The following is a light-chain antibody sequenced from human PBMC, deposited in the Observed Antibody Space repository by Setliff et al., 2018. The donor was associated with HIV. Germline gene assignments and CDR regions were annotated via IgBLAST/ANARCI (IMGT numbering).Light chain of an antibody. V-gene: IGLV1-51*01. CDR2: VNH. J-gene: IGLJ1*01. CDR1: SSHFGADS. Sequence: QSVLTQPPSVSAAPGQRVTVSGSANSSHFGADSISWYQQSPGTAPPFLIDVNHQRPSGIPDRFSASTSGTSATLTITGLQSGDEADYYCGAWDDTLNVYVFGAGTKVTVL. CDR3: GAWDDTLNVYV.